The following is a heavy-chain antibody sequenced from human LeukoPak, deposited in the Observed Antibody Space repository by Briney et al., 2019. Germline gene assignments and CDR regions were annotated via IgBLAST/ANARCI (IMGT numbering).Heavy chain of an antibody. Sequence: SETLSLTCTVSGGSISSYYWSWLRQPPGKGLEWIGYIYYSGSTNYNPSLKSRVTISVDTSKNQFSLKLSSVTAADTAVYYCARQSYYGMDVWGQGTTVTVSS. CDR1: GGSISSYY. J-gene: IGHJ6*02. V-gene: IGHV4-59*08. CDR2: IYYSGST. CDR3: ARQSYYGMDV.